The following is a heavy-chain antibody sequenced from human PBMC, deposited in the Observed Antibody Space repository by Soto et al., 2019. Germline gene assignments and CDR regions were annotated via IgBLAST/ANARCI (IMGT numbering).Heavy chain of an antibody. Sequence: GASVKVSCKTSGYTFLNYAIHWVRQAPGQGLEWMGWVNPSNGYTRYSENFQARLSLTRDTSANTAYMELTSLRSEDTAVYYCARRLSAFDVWGQGTVVTV. V-gene: IGHV1-3*01. CDR1: GYTFLNYA. CDR3: ARRLSAFDV. J-gene: IGHJ3*01. CDR2: VNPSNGYT.